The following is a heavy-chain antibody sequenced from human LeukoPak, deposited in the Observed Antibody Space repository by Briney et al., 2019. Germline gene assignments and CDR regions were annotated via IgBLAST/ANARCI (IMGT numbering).Heavy chain of an antibody. Sequence: GGSLRLSCAASGFTLSNAWMNWVRQAPGKGLEWVSSISSSSSYIYYADSVKGRFTISRDNAKNSLYLQMNSLRAEDTAVYYCARVRDYLNAFDIWGQGTMVTVSS. CDR1: GFTLSNAW. D-gene: IGHD4-17*01. CDR3: ARVRDYLNAFDI. V-gene: IGHV3-21*01. J-gene: IGHJ3*02. CDR2: ISSSSSYI.